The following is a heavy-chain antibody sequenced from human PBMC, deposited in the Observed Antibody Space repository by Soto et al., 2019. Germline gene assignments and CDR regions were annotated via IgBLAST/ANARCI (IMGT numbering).Heavy chain of an antibody. Sequence: GGSLRLSCAASGFTFSSYAMSWVRQAPGKGLEWVSAISGSGGSTYYADSVKGRFTISRDNSKNTLYLQMNSLRAEDTAVYYCTGYSSGWYVYYFDYWGQGTLVTVSS. V-gene: IGHV3-23*01. CDR3: TGYSSGWYVYYFDY. CDR2: ISGSGGST. CDR1: GFTFSSYA. J-gene: IGHJ4*02. D-gene: IGHD6-19*01.